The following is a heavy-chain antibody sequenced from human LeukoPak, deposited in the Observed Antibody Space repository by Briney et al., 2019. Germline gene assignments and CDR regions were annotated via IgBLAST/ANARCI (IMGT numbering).Heavy chain of an antibody. V-gene: IGHV3-23*01. D-gene: IGHD4-23*01. Sequence: GGSLRLSCAASGFTFSSYAMSWFRQAPGKGLEWVSAISGSGGSTYYADSVKGRFTISRDNSRNTLYLQMNSLSAEDTAVYYCAREGNYGGNSGGYFDYWGQGTLVTVSS. CDR1: GFTFSSYA. CDR2: ISGSGGST. CDR3: AREGNYGGNSGGYFDY. J-gene: IGHJ4*02.